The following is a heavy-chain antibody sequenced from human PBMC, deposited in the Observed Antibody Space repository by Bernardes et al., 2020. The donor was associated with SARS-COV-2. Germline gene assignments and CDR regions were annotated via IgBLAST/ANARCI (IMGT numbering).Heavy chain of an antibody. Sequence: GGSLRLSCAASGFTVSSNYMSWVRQAPGKGLEWVSVIYSGGSTYYADSVKGRFTISRDNSKNTLYLQMNSLRAEDTAVYYCARDRGPGGRFYGMDVWGQGTTVTVSS. CDR3: ARDRGPGGRFYGMDV. CDR2: IYSGGST. D-gene: IGHD3-10*01. V-gene: IGHV3-66*01. J-gene: IGHJ6*02. CDR1: GFTVSSNY.